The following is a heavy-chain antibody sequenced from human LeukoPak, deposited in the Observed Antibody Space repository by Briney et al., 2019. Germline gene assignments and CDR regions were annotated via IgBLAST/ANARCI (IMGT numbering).Heavy chain of an antibody. D-gene: IGHD2-2*01. CDR1: GYTFTNYD. CDR3: ARVNCSSTSCRSKFLDY. CDR2: MNPNSGNT. V-gene: IGHV1-8*01. J-gene: IGHJ4*02. Sequence: ASVKVSCKASGYTFTNYDINWVRQATGQGLEWMGWMNPNSGNTGYAQKFQDRVTMTRNTSISTAYMELSSLRPEDTAFYYCARVNCSSTSCRSKFLDYWGQGTLVTVSS.